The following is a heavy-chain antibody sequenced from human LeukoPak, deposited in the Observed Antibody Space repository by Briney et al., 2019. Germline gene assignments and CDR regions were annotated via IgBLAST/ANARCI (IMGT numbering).Heavy chain of an antibody. J-gene: IGHJ4*02. Sequence: GGPLKLSWAGLGFTLRSYEMNGFGKAPGKGLKGISYISSTGSAIYYADSVKGRFTISRDNAKNSLYLQMNSLRAEDTAVYYCPRVFSYYTYSFDYWGQGTLVTVSS. CDR3: PRVFSYYTYSFDY. V-gene: IGHV3-48*03. D-gene: IGHD3-22*01. CDR1: GFTLRSYE. CDR2: ISSTGSAI.